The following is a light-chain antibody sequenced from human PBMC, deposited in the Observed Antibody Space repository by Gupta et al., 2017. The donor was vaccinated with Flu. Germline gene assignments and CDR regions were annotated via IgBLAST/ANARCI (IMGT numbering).Light chain of an antibody. CDR1: NIGRKS. CDR3: QVWDSYSDHWV. V-gene: IGLV3-21*02. Sequence: SYLLTQPPSVSVAPGQTASIPCEGNNIGRKSVHWYQQKPGQAPVLVVYDDTDRPSGIPERFSGSNSVNTATLTIGRVEAGDEADYFCQVWDSYSDHWVFGGGTKVTV. J-gene: IGLJ3*02. CDR2: DDT.